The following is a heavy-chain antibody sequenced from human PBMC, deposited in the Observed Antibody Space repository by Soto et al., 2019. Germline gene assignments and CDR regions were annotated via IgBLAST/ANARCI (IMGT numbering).Heavy chain of an antibody. D-gene: IGHD2-15*01. CDR3: AHRPSYCSGGSCYSGFDY. Sequence: QITLKESGPTLVKPTQPLTLTCTFSGFSLSTSGVGVGWIRQPPGKALEWLALIYWDDDKRYSPSLKSRLTITKDTSKNPVVLTMTNMDPVDTATYYCAHRPSYCSGGSCYSGFDYWGKGTLVTVSS. CDR2: IYWDDDK. CDR1: GFSLSTSGVG. V-gene: IGHV2-5*02. J-gene: IGHJ4*02.